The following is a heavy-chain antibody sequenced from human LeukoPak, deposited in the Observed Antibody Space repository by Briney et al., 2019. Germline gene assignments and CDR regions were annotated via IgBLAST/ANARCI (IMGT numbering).Heavy chain of an antibody. J-gene: IGHJ4*02. CDR1: GGSISSSSYY. V-gene: IGHV4-39*01. D-gene: IGHD1-26*01. CDR2: IYYSGST. Sequence: PSETLSLTCTVSGGSISSSSYYWGWIRQPPGKGLEWIGSIYYSGSTYYNPSLKSRVTISVDTSKNQFSLKLSSVTAADTAVYYCARGIVGATDFDYWGQGTLVTVSS. CDR3: ARGIVGATDFDY.